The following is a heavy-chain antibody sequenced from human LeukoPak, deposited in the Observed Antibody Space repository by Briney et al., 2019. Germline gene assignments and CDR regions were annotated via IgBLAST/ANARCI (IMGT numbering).Heavy chain of an antibody. CDR2: ISHIRST. Sequence: PSETLSLACAVYGASFSGYYWSWIRQPPGKGREWIGEISHIRSTNYNPSLKSRVTISVDTSKNQFSLKLSSVTAADTAVYYCARGLGYCSGGSCYSAYYGMDVWGKGTTVTVS. CDR1: GASFSGYY. V-gene: IGHV4-34*01. CDR3: ARGLGYCSGGSCYSAYYGMDV. D-gene: IGHD2-15*01. J-gene: IGHJ6*04.